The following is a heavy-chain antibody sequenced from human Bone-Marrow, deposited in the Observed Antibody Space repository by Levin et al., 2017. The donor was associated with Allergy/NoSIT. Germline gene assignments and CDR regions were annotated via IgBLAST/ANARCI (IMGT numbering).Heavy chain of an antibody. J-gene: IGHJ4*02. CDR2: IIPIFGTA. Sequence: ASVKVSCKASGGTFSSYAISWVRQAPGQGLEWMGGIIPIFGTANYAQKFQGRVTITADESTSTAYMELSSLRSEDTAVYYCARGEFVSRGWYMFDYWGQGTLVTVSS. CDR1: GGTFSSYA. CDR3: ARGEFVSRGWYMFDY. D-gene: IGHD6-19*01. V-gene: IGHV1-69*13.